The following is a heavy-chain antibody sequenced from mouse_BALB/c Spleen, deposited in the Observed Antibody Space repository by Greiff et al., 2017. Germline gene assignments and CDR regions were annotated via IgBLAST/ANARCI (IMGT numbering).Heavy chain of an antibody. V-gene: IGHV1-9*01. CDR2: ILPGSGST. Sequence: VQLVESGAELMKPGASVKISCKATGYTFSSYWIEWVKQRPGHGLEWIGEILPGSGSTNYNEKFKGKATFTADTSSNTAYMQLSSLTSEDSAVYYCARGPKDYAMDYWGQGTSVTVSS. CDR3: ARGPKDYAMDY. CDR1: GYTFSSYW. J-gene: IGHJ4*01.